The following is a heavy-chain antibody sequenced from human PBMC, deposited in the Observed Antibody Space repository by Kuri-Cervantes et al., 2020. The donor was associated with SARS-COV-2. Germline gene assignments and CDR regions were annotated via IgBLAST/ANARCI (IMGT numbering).Heavy chain of an antibody. CDR2: FIPMLDLT. V-gene: IGHV1-69*04. CDR3: ARAATYYDTNGYWY. Sequence: KISCKVSGGTLRSYAITWVRQAPGQGLEWMGRFIPMLDLTNYAPKFRDRVTISADKSTGTAYLELTSLRPDDTAVYYCARAATYYDTNGYWYWGQGTLVTVSS. J-gene: IGHJ4*02. D-gene: IGHD3-22*01. CDR1: GGTLRSYA.